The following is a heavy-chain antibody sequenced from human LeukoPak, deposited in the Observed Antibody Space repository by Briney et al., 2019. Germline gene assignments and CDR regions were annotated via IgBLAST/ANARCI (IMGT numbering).Heavy chain of an antibody. CDR1: GGSISAYY. V-gene: IGHV4-59*01. CDR2: IHYSGTT. J-gene: IGHJ6*02. D-gene: IGHD6-19*01. Sequence: SETLSLTCTVSGGSISAYYWSWIRQPPGKGLEWIGYIHYSGTTNYYPSLKSRVTISVDTSKNQFSLKLSSVTAADTAVYYCARATTSGWPYYYGMDVWGQGTTVTVSS. CDR3: ARATTSGWPYYYGMDV.